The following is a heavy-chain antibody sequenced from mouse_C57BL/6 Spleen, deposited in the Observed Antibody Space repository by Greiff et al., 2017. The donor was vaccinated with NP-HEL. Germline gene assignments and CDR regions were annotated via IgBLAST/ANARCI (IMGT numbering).Heavy chain of an antibody. CDR3: ARRCGSSYDAMDY. CDR2: IYPGSGNT. J-gene: IGHJ4*01. D-gene: IGHD1-1*01. V-gene: IGHV1-76*01. CDR1: GYTFTDYY. Sequence: VQLQQSGAELVRPGASVKLSCKASGYTFTDYYINWVKQRPGQGLEWIARIYPGSGNTYYNEKFKGKATLTAEKSSSTAYMQLSSLTSEDSAVYFCARRCGSSYDAMDYWGQGTSVTVSS.